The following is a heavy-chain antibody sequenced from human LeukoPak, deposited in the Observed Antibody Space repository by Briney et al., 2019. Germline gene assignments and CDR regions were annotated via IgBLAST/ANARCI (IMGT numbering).Heavy chain of an antibody. CDR3: AREANYYGSGSYFEGTFDH. V-gene: IGHV4-59*01. D-gene: IGHD3-10*01. J-gene: IGHJ4*02. CDR1: GVSISTYY. CDR2: IYSSGTT. Sequence: PSETLSLTCTVSGVSISTYYWSWIRQPPGKGPEWIGYIYSSGTTNYNPSLKSRITISIDTSKNEFSLKLTSVTAADTAVYYCAREANYYGSGSYFEGTFDHWGQGSLVIVSS.